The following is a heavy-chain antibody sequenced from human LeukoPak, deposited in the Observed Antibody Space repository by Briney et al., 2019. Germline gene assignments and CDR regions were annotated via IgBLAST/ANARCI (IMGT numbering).Heavy chain of an antibody. CDR3: ARVRSSGSPLDY. CDR1: GFTFSDYY. Sequence: GGSLRLSCAASGFTFSDYYMSWIRQAPGKGLEWVSYISKSSSSTNYADSVKGRFSISRDNAKNSLYLQLNSLTVEDTAVYYCARVRSSGSPLDYWGQGTLVTVSS. V-gene: IGHV3-11*05. CDR2: ISKSSSST. J-gene: IGHJ4*02. D-gene: IGHD3-10*01.